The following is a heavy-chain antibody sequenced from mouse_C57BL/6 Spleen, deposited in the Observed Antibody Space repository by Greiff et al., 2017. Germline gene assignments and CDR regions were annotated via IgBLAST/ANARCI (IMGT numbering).Heavy chain of an antibody. CDR1: GFTFSSYG. CDR3: ARHENYGSSYVDYDY. J-gene: IGHJ2*01. Sequence: EVKLMESGGDLVKPGGSLKLSCAASGFTFSSYGMSWVRQTPDKRLEWVATISSGGSYTYYPDSVKGRFTISRDNAKNTLYLQMSRLKSEDTAMYYCARHENYGSSYVDYDYWGQGTTLTVSS. CDR2: ISSGGSYT. D-gene: IGHD1-1*01. V-gene: IGHV5-6*01.